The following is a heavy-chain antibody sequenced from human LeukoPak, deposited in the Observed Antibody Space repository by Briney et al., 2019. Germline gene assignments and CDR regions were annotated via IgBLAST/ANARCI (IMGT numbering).Heavy chain of an antibody. CDR2: INPSGGST. V-gene: IGHV1-46*01. CDR3: ARGPYSGDWHFDF. Sequence: GASVKVSCKASGYTFTSCFIHRVRQAPGQGLEWMGVINPSGGSTSYAQKFQGRVTMTRDTSTSTVSMELSSLRFEDTAVYYCARGPYSGDWHFDFWGQGTLVTVSS. D-gene: IGHD6-19*01. J-gene: IGHJ4*02. CDR1: GYTFTSCF.